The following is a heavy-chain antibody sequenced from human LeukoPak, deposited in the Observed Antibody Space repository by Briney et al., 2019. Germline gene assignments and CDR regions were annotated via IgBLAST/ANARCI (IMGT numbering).Heavy chain of an antibody. D-gene: IGHD3-3*01. CDR1: GDSVSSNSAA. V-gene: IGHV6-1*01. J-gene: IGHJ4*02. Sequence: SQTLSLTCAISGDSVSSNSAAWNWIRQSPSRGLEWLGRTYYRSKWYNDYAVSVKSRITINPDTSKSQFSLQLNSVTPEDTAVYYCARGNYDFWSGYYLFGYWGQGTLVTVSS. CDR2: TYYRSKWYN. CDR3: ARGNYDFWSGYYLFGY.